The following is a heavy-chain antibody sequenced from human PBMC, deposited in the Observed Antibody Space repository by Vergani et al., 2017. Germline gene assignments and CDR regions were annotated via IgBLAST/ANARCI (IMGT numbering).Heavy chain of an antibody. CDR2: ISYDGSNK. CDR1: GFTFSSYA. Sequence: VQLLESGGGLVQPGGSLRLSCAASGFTFSSYAMSWVRQAPGKGLEWVAVISYDGSNKYYADSVKGRFTISRDNSKNTLYLQMNSLRAEDTAVYYCAKRHSSSWYGGQYFQHWGQGTLVTVSS. V-gene: IGHV3-30*07. J-gene: IGHJ1*01. CDR3: AKRHSSSWYGGQYFQH. D-gene: IGHD6-13*01.